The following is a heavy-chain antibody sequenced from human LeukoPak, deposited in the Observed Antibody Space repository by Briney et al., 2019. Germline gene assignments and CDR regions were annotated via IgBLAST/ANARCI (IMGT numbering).Heavy chain of an antibody. D-gene: IGHD4-17*01. J-gene: IGHJ4*02. CDR3: ARLPRNYGDYVAY. CDR2: INPNSGGT. V-gene: IGHV1-2*04. CDR1: GYTFTDYY. Sequence: GASVKVSCKAPGYTFTDYYINWVRQAPGQGLEWMGWINPNSGGTNYAQKFQGWVTVTRDTSISTAYMELSRLRSDDTAIYYCARLPRNYGDYVAYWGQGTLVTVSS.